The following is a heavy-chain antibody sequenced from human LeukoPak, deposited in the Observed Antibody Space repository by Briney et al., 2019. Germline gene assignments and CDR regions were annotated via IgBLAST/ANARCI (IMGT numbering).Heavy chain of an antibody. V-gene: IGHV3-30*04. CDR1: GFTFSTYA. CDR3: ARDGVAAAGNFNFDY. Sequence: GGSLGLSCAASGFTFSTYAIHWVRQAPGKGLEWVAVISYDGSTKHYVDSVKGRFTISRDNSKSTLYLQMNSLRAEDTAVYYCARDGVAAAGNFNFDYWGQGTLVTVSS. CDR2: ISYDGSTK. J-gene: IGHJ4*02. D-gene: IGHD6-13*01.